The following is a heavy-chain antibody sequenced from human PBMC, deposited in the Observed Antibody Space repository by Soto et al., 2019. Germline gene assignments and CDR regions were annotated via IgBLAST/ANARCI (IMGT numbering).Heavy chain of an antibody. CDR3: TPNIIDGYKLYYYYGMDV. CDR1: GGTFSSYA. Sequence: QVQLVQSGAAVKKPGSSVKVYCKASGGTFSSYAISWVRQAPGQWLEWLGGIIPIFGTANYAQKFQGRVTITSEESTSTAYMERSSLRSEDPAVYYCTPNIIDGYKLYYYYGMDVGGQGTTVTVSS. V-gene: IGHV1-69*01. J-gene: IGHJ6*02. CDR2: IIPIFGTA. D-gene: IGHD5-12*01.